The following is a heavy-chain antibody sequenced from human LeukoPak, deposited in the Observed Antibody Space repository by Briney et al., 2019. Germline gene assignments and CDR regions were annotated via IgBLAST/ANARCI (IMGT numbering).Heavy chain of an antibody. J-gene: IGHJ4*02. D-gene: IGHD3-22*01. CDR3: ARGGDYYDSSGYYS. CDR2: IYYSGST. V-gene: IGHV4-39*01. Sequence: SETLSPTCTVSGGSISSSSYYWGWIRQPPGKGLEWIGSIYYSGSTYYNPSLKSRVTISVDTSKNQFSLKLSSVTAADTAVYYCARGGDYYDSSGYYSWGQGTLVTVSS. CDR1: GGSISSSSYY.